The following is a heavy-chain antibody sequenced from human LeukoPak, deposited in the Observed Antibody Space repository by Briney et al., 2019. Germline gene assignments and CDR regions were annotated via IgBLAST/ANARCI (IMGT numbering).Heavy chain of an antibody. CDR3: ARKVYYYDSSGYYHYYYYYMDV. CDR2: VYFSGTT. J-gene: IGHJ6*03. D-gene: IGHD3-22*01. CDR1: GFSIYNHY. Sequence: SETLSLTCSVSGFSIYNHYWTWIRQPPGKGLEWIGYVYFSGTTNYNPSLKSRVTISLDTSKNQFSLKLSSVTAADTAVYYCARKVYYYDSSGYYHYYYYYMDVWGKGTTVTVSS. V-gene: IGHV4-59*08.